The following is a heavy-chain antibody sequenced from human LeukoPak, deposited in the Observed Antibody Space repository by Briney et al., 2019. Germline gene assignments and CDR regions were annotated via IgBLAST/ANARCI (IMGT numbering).Heavy chain of an antibody. CDR2: TPYDGGNK. V-gene: IGHV3-30*02. CDR1: GFTFSTYW. CDR3: AKDYYYGSGSYQFPGY. Sequence: PGGSLRLSCAASGFTFSTYWMHWVGQAPGKGLGWVAFTPYDGGNKSYADSVKGRFTIYRATSKNTLYLQMNSLRPEDTAVYYCAKDYYYGSGSYQFPGYWGQGTLVTVPS. J-gene: IGHJ4*02. D-gene: IGHD3-10*01.